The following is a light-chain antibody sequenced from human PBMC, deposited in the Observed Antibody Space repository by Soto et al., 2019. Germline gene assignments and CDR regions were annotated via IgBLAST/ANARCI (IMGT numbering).Light chain of an antibody. Sequence: QSVLTQSSSASASLGSSVKLTCTLSSGHSSYIIAWHQQQPGKAPRYLMKLEGSGSYNKGSAVPDRLSGSSSAADRYLTISFRQFEGEADYYCETWDSNTHTVFGGGTKLTVL. CDR1: SGHSSYI. J-gene: IGLJ3*02. CDR2: LEGSGSY. V-gene: IGLV4-60*02. CDR3: ETWDSNTHTV.